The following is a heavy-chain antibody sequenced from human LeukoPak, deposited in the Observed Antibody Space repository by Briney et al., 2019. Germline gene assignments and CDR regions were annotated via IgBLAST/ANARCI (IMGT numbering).Heavy chain of an antibody. V-gene: IGHV3-23*01. CDR3: ARQMVRGVSSAFDY. Sequence: GGSLRLSCEAAGFSFRDYPMGWVRRASGKRLEWVSGISAGADVIFYAGSVKGRFTISRDNSKNTLYLQMNSLRAEDTAVYYCARQMVRGVSSAFDYWGQGTLVTVSS. CDR1: GFSFRDYP. CDR2: ISAGADVI. D-gene: IGHD3-10*01. J-gene: IGHJ4*02.